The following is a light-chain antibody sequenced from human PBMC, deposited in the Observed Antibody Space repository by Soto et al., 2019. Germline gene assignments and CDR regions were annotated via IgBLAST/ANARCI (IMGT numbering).Light chain of an antibody. Sequence: EIVLTQSPATLSVSQGERATLSCRASQSVNIYLAWYQQKPVQAPRLLIYGASSRATGIPARFSGSGSGTEFTLTISSLQSEDFAVYYCQQYNDWPPITFGQGTLLEIK. CDR3: QQYNDWPPIT. CDR1: QSVNIY. CDR2: GAS. J-gene: IGKJ5*01. V-gene: IGKV3D-15*01.